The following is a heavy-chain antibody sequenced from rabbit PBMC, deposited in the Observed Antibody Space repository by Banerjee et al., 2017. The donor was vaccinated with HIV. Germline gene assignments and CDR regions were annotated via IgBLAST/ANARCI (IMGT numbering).Heavy chain of an antibody. D-gene: IGHD2-1*01. CDR3: ARGNTDNVDYIL. J-gene: IGHJ4*01. CDR1: GFSFSSGYY. CDR2: IGTGSGST. V-gene: IGHV1S45*01. Sequence: QEQLEESGGDLVKPEGSLTLTCKASGFSFSSGYYMFWVRQAPGKGLEWIGCIGTGSGSTWYASWAKGRFTISKTSSTTVTLQMTSLTAADTATYFCARGNTDNVDYILWGPGTLVTVS.